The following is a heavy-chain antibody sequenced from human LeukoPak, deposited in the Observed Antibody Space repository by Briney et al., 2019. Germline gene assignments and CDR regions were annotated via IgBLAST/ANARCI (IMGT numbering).Heavy chain of an antibody. CDR3: ARGELWFGELRSGYYYYGMDV. V-gene: IGHV3-74*01. CDR2: INSDGSST. CDR1: GFTFSRYW. Sequence: PGGSLRLSCAASGFTFSRYWMHWVRQARGKGLVWVSRINSDGSSTSYADSVKGRFTISRDNAKNTLYLQMNSLRAEDTAVYYCARGELWFGELRSGYYYYGMDVWGQGTTVTVSS. J-gene: IGHJ6*02. D-gene: IGHD3-10*01.